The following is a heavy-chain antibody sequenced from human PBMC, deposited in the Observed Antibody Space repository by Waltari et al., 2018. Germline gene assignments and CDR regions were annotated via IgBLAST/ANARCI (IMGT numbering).Heavy chain of an antibody. CDR2: IYTSGST. D-gene: IGHD3-10*01. Sequence: QVQLQESGPGLVKPSETLSLTCTVSGGSISSYYWSWIRQPPGQGMEWIGYIYTSGSTNYNPSLKSRVTISVDTSKNQFSLKLSSVTAADTAVYYCATSIWFGELSNSYYYYYMDVWGKGTTVTVSS. J-gene: IGHJ6*03. V-gene: IGHV4-4*09. CDR1: GGSISSYY. CDR3: ATSIWFGELSNSYYYYYMDV.